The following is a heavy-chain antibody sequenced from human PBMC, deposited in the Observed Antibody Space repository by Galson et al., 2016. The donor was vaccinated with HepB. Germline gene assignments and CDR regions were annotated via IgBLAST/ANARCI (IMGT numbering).Heavy chain of an antibody. CDR3: AKELTGHYGVFDY. Sequence: SLRLSCAVSGFTFSSYAMMWVRQAPGKGLEWVSVISSSGGATYYGNSVKGRFTISRDNSKNTMYLQMNSLRAEDTALYYCAKELTGHYGVFDYWGQGTLVTVSS. CDR2: ISSSGGAT. J-gene: IGHJ4*02. V-gene: IGHV3-23*01. D-gene: IGHD4/OR15-4a*01. CDR1: GFTFSSYA.